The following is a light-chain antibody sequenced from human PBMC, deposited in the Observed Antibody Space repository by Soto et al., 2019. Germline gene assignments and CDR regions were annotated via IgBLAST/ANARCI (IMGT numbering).Light chain of an antibody. Sequence: QSAMTQPPSVSAAPGQKVTISCSGSSSNIGGNSVSWYQQLPGTAPKLLIYDDDKRPSGIPDRFSGSKSGTSASLAISGLQSDDEADYYCSAWDDSLNGPVFGGGTKLTVL. CDR1: SSNIGGNS. CDR2: DDD. J-gene: IGLJ2*01. CDR3: SAWDDSLNGPV. V-gene: IGLV1-51*01.